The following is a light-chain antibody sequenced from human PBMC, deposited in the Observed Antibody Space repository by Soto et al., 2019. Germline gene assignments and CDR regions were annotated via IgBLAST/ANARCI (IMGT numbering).Light chain of an antibody. CDR1: QSVKSN. CDR2: DAS. V-gene: IGKV3-15*01. J-gene: IGKJ4*01. CDR3: QQYHIWLT. Sequence: EIVLTQSPGTLSLSPGERGTLSCRASQSVKSNLAWYQQKPGQAPRLLIYDASNRATGIPARFSGSGSGTEFTLTISSLQSEDFAIYYCQQYHIWLTFGGGTKVDIK.